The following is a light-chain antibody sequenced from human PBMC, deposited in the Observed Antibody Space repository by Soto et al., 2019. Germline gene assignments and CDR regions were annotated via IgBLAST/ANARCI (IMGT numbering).Light chain of an antibody. CDR2: ENI. CDR1: HSNIGSNY. V-gene: IGLV1-51*02. J-gene: IGLJ2*01. Sequence: QSVLTQPPSVSAAPGQKVTISCSGSHSNIGSNYVSWYQQLPGTAPKLLIYENIKRPSGIPDRFSGSKSGTSATLGITGLQTGDEADYYCGTWDDSLNGGVFGGGTKVTVL. CDR3: GTWDDSLNGGV.